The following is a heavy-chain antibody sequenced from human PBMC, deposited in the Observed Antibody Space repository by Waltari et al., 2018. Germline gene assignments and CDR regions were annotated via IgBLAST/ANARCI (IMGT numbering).Heavy chain of an antibody. Sequence: EVQLVESGGVVVQPGGSLRLSCAASGFTFDAYAMPWVRQAPGKGLEWVSLISWDGGSTYYADSVKGRFTISRDNSKNSLYLQMNSLRAEDTALYYCAKDIAAAGTHAFDIWGQGTMVTVSS. CDR1: GFTFDAYA. D-gene: IGHD6-13*01. J-gene: IGHJ3*02. V-gene: IGHV3-43D*03. CDR3: AKDIAAAGTHAFDI. CDR2: ISWDGGST.